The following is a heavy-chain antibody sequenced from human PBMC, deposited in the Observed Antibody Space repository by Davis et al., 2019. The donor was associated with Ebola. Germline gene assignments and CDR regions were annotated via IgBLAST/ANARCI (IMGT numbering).Heavy chain of an antibody. D-gene: IGHD2-2*01. CDR2: IYYSGST. CDR3: ARADQLLLASDY. Sequence: MPSETLSLTCTVSGGSISSGDYYWSWIRQPPGKGLEWIGYIYYSGSTYYNPSLKSRVTISVDTSKNQFSLKLSSVTAADTAVYYCARADQLLLASDYWGQGTLVTVSS. CDR1: GGSISSGDYY. J-gene: IGHJ4*02. V-gene: IGHV4-30-4*01.